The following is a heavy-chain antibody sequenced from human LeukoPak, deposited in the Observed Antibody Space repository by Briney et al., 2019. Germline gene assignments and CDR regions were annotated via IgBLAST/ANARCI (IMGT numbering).Heavy chain of an antibody. CDR3: ARDSHFATVRPGEDAFDI. V-gene: IGHV3-30-3*01. CDR1: GFTFSTYA. Sequence: GQSLRLSCAASGFTFSTYAIHWVRQAPGKGLEWVAVISYDGSNKYYADSLKGRFTISRDNSKNTAYLQVNSLRAEDTAVYYCARDSHFATVRPGEDAFDIWGQGTMVTVSS. J-gene: IGHJ3*02. CDR2: ISYDGSNK. D-gene: IGHD7-27*01.